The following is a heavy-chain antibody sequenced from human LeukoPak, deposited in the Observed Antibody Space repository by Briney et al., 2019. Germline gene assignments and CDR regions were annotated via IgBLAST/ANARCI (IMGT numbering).Heavy chain of an antibody. CDR1: AGSFISSSHH. V-gene: IGHV4-39*01. D-gene: IGHD5-12*01. CDR3: ARHDGRGGATMGAFDS. CDR2: VYYGRTT. Sequence: SETLSLTCTVSAGSFISSSHHWGWIRQSPGKGLEWIGSVYYGRTTYYNPSLDGRVTVSLDTSANQFSLQLNSVTAADTAVYYCARHDGRGGATMGAFDSWGQGSLVTVSS. J-gene: IGHJ5*01.